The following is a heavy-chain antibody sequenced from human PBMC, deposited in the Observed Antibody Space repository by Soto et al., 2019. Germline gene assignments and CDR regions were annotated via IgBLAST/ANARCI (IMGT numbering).Heavy chain of an antibody. Sequence: PGGSLRLSCAASGFTFSIYAMSWVRQAPGKGLEWVSGISWNSGSIGYADSVKGRFTISRDNAKNSLYLQMNSLRAEDTALYYCAKGIYYGSGSSINFDYWGQGTLVTVSS. CDR2: ISWNSGSI. V-gene: IGHV3-9*01. J-gene: IGHJ4*02. CDR3: AKGIYYGSGSSINFDY. D-gene: IGHD3-10*01. CDR1: GFTFSIYA.